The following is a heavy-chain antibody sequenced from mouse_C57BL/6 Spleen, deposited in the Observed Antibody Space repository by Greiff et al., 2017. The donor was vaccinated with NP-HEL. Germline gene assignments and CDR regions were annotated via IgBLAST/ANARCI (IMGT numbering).Heavy chain of an antibody. Sequence: VQLQQSGAELVRPGASVKLSCTASGFNIKDDYMHWVKQSPEQGLEWIGWIDPDNGDTDYASKFQGRATITADTPSNTAYLQLSSLTSEDTAVYYCTTYHGSRDYWGQGTTLTVSS. CDR2: IDPDNGDT. CDR3: TTYHGSRDY. V-gene: IGHV14-4*01. J-gene: IGHJ2*01. CDR1: GFNIKDDY. D-gene: IGHD1-1*01.